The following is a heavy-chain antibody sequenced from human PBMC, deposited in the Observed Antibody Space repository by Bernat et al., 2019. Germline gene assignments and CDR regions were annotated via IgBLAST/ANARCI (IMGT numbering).Heavy chain of an antibody. D-gene: IGHD6-19*01. CDR3: ARDPAGYSSGWVFDY. V-gene: IGHV1-2*04. CDR1: GYTFTGYY. Sequence: QVQLVQSGAEVKKPGASVKVYCKASGYTFTGYYMHWVRQAPGQGLEWMGWINPNSGGTNYAQKFQGWVTMTRDTSISTAYMELSRLRSDDTAVYYCARDPAGYSSGWVFDYWGQGTLVTVSS. J-gene: IGHJ4*02. CDR2: INPNSGGT.